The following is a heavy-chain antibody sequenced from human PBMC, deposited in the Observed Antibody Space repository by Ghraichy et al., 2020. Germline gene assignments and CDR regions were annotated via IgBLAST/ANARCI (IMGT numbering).Heavy chain of an antibody. V-gene: IGHV3-23*01. CDR1: GFTFSSHA. J-gene: IGHJ5*02. Sequence: GGSLRLSCEASGFTFSSHAMSWVRQAPGKGLEWVSTISDSSSSTYYADSVKGRFTISRDNSKNTLYLHMSSLGAEDTAVYYCAKDTLTYYSDSTGPKHWIHNWFDPWGQGTLVTVSS. D-gene: IGHD3-22*01. CDR3: AKDTLTYYSDSTGPKHWIHNWFDP. CDR2: ISDSSSST.